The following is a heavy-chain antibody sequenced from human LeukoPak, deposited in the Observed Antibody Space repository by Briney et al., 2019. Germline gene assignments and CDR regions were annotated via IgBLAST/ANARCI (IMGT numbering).Heavy chain of an antibody. CDR1: GLTFSSYG. CDR3: ARDLLYYYGSGVSLPSDY. CDR2: ISYDGSNK. Sequence: PGGSLRLSCAASGLTFSSYGMHWVRQAPGKGLEWVAVISYDGSNKYYADSVKGRFTISRDNSKNTLYLQMNSLRAEDTAVYYCARDLLYYYGSGVSLPSDYWGQGTLVTVSS. V-gene: IGHV3-30*03. D-gene: IGHD3-10*01. J-gene: IGHJ4*02.